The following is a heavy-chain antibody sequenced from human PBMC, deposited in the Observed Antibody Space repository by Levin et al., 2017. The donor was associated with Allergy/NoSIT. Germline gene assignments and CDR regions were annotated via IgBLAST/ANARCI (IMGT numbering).Heavy chain of an antibody. D-gene: IGHD2-21*01. CDR3: TRGPHTVVVSASDY. CDR2: IRDKAYGGTT. V-gene: IGHV3-49*04. CDR1: GFIFGDYA. J-gene: IGHJ4*02. Sequence: GGSLRLSCTASGFIFGDYAMSWVRQAPGKGLEWVGFIRDKAYGGTTEYAASVKGRFTFSRDDSKSIAYLQMNSLKTEDTAVYYCTRGPHTVVVSASDYWGQGTLVTVSS.